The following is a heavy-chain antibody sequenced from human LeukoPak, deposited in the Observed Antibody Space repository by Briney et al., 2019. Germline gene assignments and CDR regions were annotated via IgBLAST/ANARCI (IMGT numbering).Heavy chain of an antibody. CDR2: IFASSTRT. V-gene: IGHV3-23*05. Sequence: GGSLRLSCAVSGFTVNNNGMTWVRQAPGKGLEWVSSIFASSTRTTYADSVKGRFTISRDNSKNTLYLQMNSLRAEDTAVYYCAKTDRLVTMVRWSRDAAFDIWGQGTMVTVSS. D-gene: IGHD4-23*01. J-gene: IGHJ3*02. CDR3: AKTDRLVTMVRWSRDAAFDI. CDR1: GFTVNNNG.